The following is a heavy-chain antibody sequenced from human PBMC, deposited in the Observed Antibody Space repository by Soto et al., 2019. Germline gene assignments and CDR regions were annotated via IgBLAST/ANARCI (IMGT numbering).Heavy chain of an antibody. J-gene: IGHJ5*02. V-gene: IGHV1-2*04. Sequence: QVQLVQSGAEVRRPGASVRVSCKASGYSFIDYYINWVRQAPGQGLEWMGWINPKDGATKSAQKFQDWVTMTSYTSHTTAYLDLRSDDTAVYYCARGRKVVATPARDDWFDPWGQGTLVTVSS. CDR2: INPKDGAT. CDR3: ARGRKVVATPARDDWFDP. CDR1: GYSFIDYY. D-gene: IGHD2-21*02.